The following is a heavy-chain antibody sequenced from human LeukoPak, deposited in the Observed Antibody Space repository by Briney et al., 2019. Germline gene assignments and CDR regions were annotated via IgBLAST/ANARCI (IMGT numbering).Heavy chain of an antibody. CDR2: IKEDGSEK. V-gene: IGHV3-7*01. D-gene: IGHD6-19*01. J-gene: IGHJ4*02. CDR3: ARDGGWYPVDY. Sequence: PGGSLRLSWAASGFTFSNNWMTWVRQAPGKGLEWVANIKEDGSEKNYVDSVKGRFTISRDNAKNSLYPQMNSLRAEDTAVYYCARDGGWYPVDYWGQGTLVTVSS. CDR1: GFTFSNNW.